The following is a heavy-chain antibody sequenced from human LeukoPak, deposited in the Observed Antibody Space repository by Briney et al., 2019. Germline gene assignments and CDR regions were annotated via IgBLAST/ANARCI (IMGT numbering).Heavy chain of an antibody. CDR3: ERVRPGPYNWFDP. CDR1: GYRFTTYD. CDR2: INTNTGKT. J-gene: IGHJ5*02. D-gene: IGHD3-10*01. Sequence: AASVKVSFKASGYRFTTYDINWVRQAPGQGPEWMGWINTNTGKTDYPQKFQGRGTITMDNSIRTAYMELSGLKSEDTAMYYCERVRPGPYNWFDPWGQGTLVIVSP. V-gene: IGHV1-8*01.